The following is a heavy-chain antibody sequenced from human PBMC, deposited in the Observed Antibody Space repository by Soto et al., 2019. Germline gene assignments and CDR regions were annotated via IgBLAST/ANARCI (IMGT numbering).Heavy chain of an antibody. V-gene: IGHV2-26*01. CDR3: ARESVGEYAFDY. CDR2: IFSNDEK. D-gene: IGHD3-10*01. J-gene: IGHJ4*02. CDR1: GFSLTNARMS. Sequence: QVTLKESGPVLVKPTETLTLTCTVSGFSLTNARMSVSWIRQPPGKALEWLAHIFSNDEKSYSTSLSSRLTISKDTSKSQVVLTMTNVDPVDTATYYCARESVGEYAFDYWGQGTLVTVSS.